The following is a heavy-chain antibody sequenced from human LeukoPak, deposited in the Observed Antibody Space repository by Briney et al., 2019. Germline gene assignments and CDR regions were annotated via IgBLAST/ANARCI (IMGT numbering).Heavy chain of an antibody. Sequence: SETLSLTCTVSGDSISSGSYYWSWIRQPAGKGLEWIGRMSTSGSTNYNSSLKSRVTISVDTSKNQFSLNLSSVTAADTAVYYCARDLGVPYYGDYSVFDPWGQGTLVTVSS. CDR1: GDSISSGSYY. D-gene: IGHD4-17*01. J-gene: IGHJ5*02. V-gene: IGHV4-61*02. CDR3: ARDLGVPYYGDYSVFDP. CDR2: MSTSGST.